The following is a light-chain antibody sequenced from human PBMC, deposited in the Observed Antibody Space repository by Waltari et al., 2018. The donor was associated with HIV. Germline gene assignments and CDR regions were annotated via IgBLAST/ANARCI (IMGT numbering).Light chain of an antibody. J-gene: IGLJ2*01. CDR3: CSYARSRSLL. CDR2: EVN. Sequence: CTGTSNDVGGFDLVSWYQHHPGKAPKLIIFEVNKRPSGVSNRFSGSKSGNTASLTISGLQTEDETDYYCCSYARSRSLLFGGGTKLTVL. V-gene: IGLV2-23*02. CDR1: SNDVGGFDL.